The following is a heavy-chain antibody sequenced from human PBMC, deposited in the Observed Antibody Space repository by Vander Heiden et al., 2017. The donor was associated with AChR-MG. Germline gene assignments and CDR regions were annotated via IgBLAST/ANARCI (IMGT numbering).Heavy chain of an antibody. V-gene: IGHV4-34*01. J-gene: IGHJ4*02. Sequence: QVQLQQWGAGLSKPSEPLSLTCVMYVGSFSGYCWNWIRKPPGKGLEWIGEIKHSGNTNYNPSLKSRVTISVDTSKNQFSLKLRSVTAADTAVYYCARGYSSGWEYFDYWGQGTLVTVSS. D-gene: IGHD6-19*01. CDR1: VGSFSGYC. CDR2: IKHSGNT. CDR3: ARGYSSGWEYFDY.